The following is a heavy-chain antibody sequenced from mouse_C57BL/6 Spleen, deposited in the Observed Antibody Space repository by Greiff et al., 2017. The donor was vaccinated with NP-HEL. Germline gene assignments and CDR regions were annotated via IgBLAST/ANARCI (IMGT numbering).Heavy chain of an antibody. D-gene: IGHD2-3*01. V-gene: IGHV1-59*01. CDR3: VYDGYYVGV. Sequence: QVQLQQPGAELVRPGTSVKLSCKASGYTFTSYWMHWVKQRPGQGLEWIGVIDPSDSYTNYNQKFKGKATLTVDTSSSTAYMQLSSLTSEDSAVYYCVYDGYYVGVWGTGTTVTVSS. J-gene: IGHJ1*03. CDR1: GYTFTSYW. CDR2: IDPSDSYT.